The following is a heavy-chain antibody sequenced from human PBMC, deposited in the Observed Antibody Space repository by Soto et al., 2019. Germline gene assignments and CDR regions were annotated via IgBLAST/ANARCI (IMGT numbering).Heavy chain of an antibody. J-gene: IGHJ5*02. CDR2: INAGNCNT. CDR3: GRSRGYDISA. V-gene: IGHV1-3*01. D-gene: IGHD3-22*01. Sequence: ASEKVSCKASGYTFTSHARHWVRQAPGQRLEWMGWINAGNCNTKYSQKFQGRVTITRDTSASTAYMELSSLRSEDTAVYYCGRSRGYDISAWGQGTLVTVSS. CDR1: GYTFTSHA.